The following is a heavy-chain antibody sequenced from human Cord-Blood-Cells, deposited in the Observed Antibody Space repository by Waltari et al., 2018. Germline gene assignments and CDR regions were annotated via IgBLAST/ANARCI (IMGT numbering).Heavy chain of an antibody. CDR1: GFTFSNAW. CDR3: TALGATGY. V-gene: IGHV3-15*01. CDR2: IKSKTDGGTT. D-gene: IGHD1-26*01. J-gene: IGHJ4*02. Sequence: EVQLVESGGGLVKPGGSLRLPCAAAGFTFSNAWRSWVRQARWKGLGWVSRIKSKTDGGTTDYSAPVKGRFTISRDDSKNTLYLQMNSLKTEDTAVYYCTALGATGYWGQGTLVTVSS.